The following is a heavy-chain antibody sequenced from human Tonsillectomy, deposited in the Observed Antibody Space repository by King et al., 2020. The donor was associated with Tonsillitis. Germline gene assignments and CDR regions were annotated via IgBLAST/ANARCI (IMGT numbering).Heavy chain of an antibody. Sequence: VQLVESGGGLVQPGGSLRLSCAASGFTFSGFWMSWVRQAPGKGLEWVANIKQDGCEKHYVDSVKGRFTISRDNAKNSLYLQMNSPRAEDTAVYYCARCRYSGYYRTHYFDYWGQGTLVTVSS. CDR2: IKQDGCEK. D-gene: IGHD5-12*01. V-gene: IGHV3-7*03. CDR3: ARCRYSGYYRTHYFDY. CDR1: GFTFSGFW. J-gene: IGHJ4*02.